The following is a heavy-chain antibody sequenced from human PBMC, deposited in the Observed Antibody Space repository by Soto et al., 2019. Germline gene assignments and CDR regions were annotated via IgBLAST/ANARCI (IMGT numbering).Heavy chain of an antibody. CDR2: FDPEDGET. J-gene: IGHJ3*02. CDR3: ATDMLWYYYDSSGYSHDAFDI. CDR1: GYTLTELS. V-gene: IGHV1-24*01. D-gene: IGHD3-22*01. Sequence: VKVSCKVSGYTLTELSMHWVRQAPGKGLEWMGGFDPEDGETIYAQKFQGRVTMTEDTSTDTAYMELSSLRSEDTAVYYCATDMLWYYYDSSGYSHDAFDIWGQGTMVTVSS.